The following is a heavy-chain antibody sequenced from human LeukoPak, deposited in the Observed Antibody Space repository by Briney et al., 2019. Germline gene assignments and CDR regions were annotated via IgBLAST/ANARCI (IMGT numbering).Heavy chain of an antibody. CDR2: IRYDGSYK. V-gene: IGHV3-30*02. D-gene: IGHD3-10*01. J-gene: IGHJ6*03. CDR1: GFTFSSYG. Sequence: GGSLRLSCAASGFTFSSYGMHWVRQAPGKGLEWVAFIRYDGSYKYYADSVKGRFTISRDNSKNTLSLQMNSLRAEDTAVYYCARDLGGSGSAYYYYYYMDVWGKGTTVTVSS. CDR3: ARDLGGSGSAYYYYYYMDV.